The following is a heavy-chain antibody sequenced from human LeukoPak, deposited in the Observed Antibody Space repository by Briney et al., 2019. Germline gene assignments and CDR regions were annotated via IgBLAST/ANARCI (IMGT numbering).Heavy chain of an antibody. D-gene: IGHD6-13*01. CDR3: TTDSSSWYYFDY. J-gene: IGHJ4*02. CDR2: IKSKTDGGTT. V-gene: IGHV3-15*01. Sequence: GGSLRLSCAASRFTFSIFAMNWVRQAPGKGLEWVGRIKSKTDGGTTDYAAPVKGRFTISRDDSKNTLYLQMNSLKTEDTAVYYCTTDSSSWYYFDYWGQGTLVTVSS. CDR1: RFTFSIFA.